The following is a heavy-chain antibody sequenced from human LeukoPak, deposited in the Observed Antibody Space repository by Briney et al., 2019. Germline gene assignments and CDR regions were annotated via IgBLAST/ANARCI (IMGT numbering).Heavy chain of an antibody. J-gene: IGHJ6*03. CDR1: GGSISSYY. CDR2: IYYSGST. Sequence: SETLSLTCTVSGGSISSYYWSWIRQPPGKGREWLGYIYYSGSTNYNPSLKRRVTISVDTSKNQFSLKLSSVTAADTAVYYCARDRDGYNYVRGYYYMDVWGKGTTVTVSS. D-gene: IGHD5-24*01. CDR3: ARDRDGYNYVRGYYYMDV. V-gene: IGHV4-59*01.